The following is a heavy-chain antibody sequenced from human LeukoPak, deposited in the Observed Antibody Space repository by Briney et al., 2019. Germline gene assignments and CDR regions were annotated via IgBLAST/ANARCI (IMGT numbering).Heavy chain of an antibody. Sequence: GGSLRLSCAASGFTFSSYAMHWVRQAPGKGLEWVAFVRFDTSQIYYADSVKGRFTISRDNSKSTLYLQMDSLRAEDTAVYYCAKDTLRSAEGYFWGQGILVTVSS. CDR1: GFTFSSYA. V-gene: IGHV3-30*02. J-gene: IGHJ4*02. CDR2: VRFDTSQI. D-gene: IGHD3-22*01. CDR3: AKDTLRSAEGYF.